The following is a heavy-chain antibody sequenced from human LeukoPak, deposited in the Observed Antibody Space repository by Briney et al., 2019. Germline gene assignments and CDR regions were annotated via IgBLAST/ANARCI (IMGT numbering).Heavy chain of an antibody. Sequence: PGGSLRLSCAASGFTFSSYAMHWVRQAPGKGLEWVAVISYDGSNKYYADSVKGRFTISRDNAKNSLYLQMNSLRAEDTAVYYCARGYYDSSGYAFDIWGQGTMVTVSS. CDR1: GFTFSSYA. CDR2: ISYDGSNK. V-gene: IGHV3-30-3*01. D-gene: IGHD3-22*01. CDR3: ARGYYDSSGYAFDI. J-gene: IGHJ3*02.